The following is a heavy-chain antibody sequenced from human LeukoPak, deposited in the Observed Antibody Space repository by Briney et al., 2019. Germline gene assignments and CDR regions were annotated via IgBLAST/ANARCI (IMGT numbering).Heavy chain of an antibody. Sequence: GGSLRLSCAASGFTFSSYAMHWVHQAPGKGLEYVSAVSSNGGSTYYANSVKGRFTISRDNSKNTLYLQMGSLRAEDMAVYYCARSGDSSGWKHFDYWGQGTLVTVSS. D-gene: IGHD6-25*01. CDR3: ARSGDSSGWKHFDY. J-gene: IGHJ4*02. V-gene: IGHV3-64*01. CDR2: VSSNGGST. CDR1: GFTFSSYA.